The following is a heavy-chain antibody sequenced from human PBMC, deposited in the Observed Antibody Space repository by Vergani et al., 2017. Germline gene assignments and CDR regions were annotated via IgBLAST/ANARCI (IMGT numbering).Heavy chain of an antibody. D-gene: IGHD6-13*01. Sequence: QGQLVQSGTEVKKTGASVKISCTASGYPFSGYYVQWVRQVPNQGPEWMGWINPLNGVTSYAQIFQGRVTLTRDTTIMTAYMELSGIRSNDTAVYFCGRGRFGTANAPLGYWGQECLVIVSS. V-gene: IGHV1-2*02. CDR3: GRGRFGTANAPLGY. CDR1: GYPFSGYY. CDR2: INPLNGVT. J-gene: IGHJ4*02.